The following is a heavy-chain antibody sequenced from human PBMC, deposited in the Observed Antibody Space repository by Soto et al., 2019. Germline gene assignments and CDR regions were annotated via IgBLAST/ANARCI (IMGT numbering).Heavy chain of an antibody. CDR3: GKDWDLILTGPVDV. CDR2: ISASGGGT. CDR1: GFKFNSFA. Sequence: GGSLRLSCVASGFKFNSFAMSWVRQAPGKGLERVSAISASGGGTKYADAVKGRFTISRDNSKNTLYLEMSSLRAEDTAVYYCGKDWDLILTGPVDVWGQGTTVTVSS. V-gene: IGHV3-23*01. J-gene: IGHJ6*02. D-gene: IGHD3-9*01.